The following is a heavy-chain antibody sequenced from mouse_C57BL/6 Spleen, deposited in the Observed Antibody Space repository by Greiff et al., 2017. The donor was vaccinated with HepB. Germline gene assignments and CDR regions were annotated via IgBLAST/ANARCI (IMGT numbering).Heavy chain of an antibody. CDR3: ARSGEQLRFFDD. CDR2: IYPGDGDT. Sequence: VQLQQPGPELVKPGASVKISCKASGYAFSSSWMNWVKQRPGKGLEWIGRIYPGDGDTNYNEKFKGKATLTADKSSSTAYMQLSSLTSEDSAVYFCARSGEQLRFFDDWGKGTTLTVSS. V-gene: IGHV1-82*01. J-gene: IGHJ2*01. D-gene: IGHD3-2*02. CDR1: GYAFSSSW.